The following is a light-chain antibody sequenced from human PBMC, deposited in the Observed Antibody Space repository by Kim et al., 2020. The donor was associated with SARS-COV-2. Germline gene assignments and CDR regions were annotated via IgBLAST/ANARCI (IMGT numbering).Light chain of an antibody. Sequence: TGRCGRSARHYVQWHPARPRSAPTYVICEDDHSPSGAPDLFSRSIDRSSTSAPLPICGLNTEDEAEYQCESYDNNICVFGGGTQLTVL. V-gene: IGLV6-57*02. CDR2: EDD. J-gene: IGLJ3*02. CDR1: CGRSARHY. CDR3: ESYDNNICV.